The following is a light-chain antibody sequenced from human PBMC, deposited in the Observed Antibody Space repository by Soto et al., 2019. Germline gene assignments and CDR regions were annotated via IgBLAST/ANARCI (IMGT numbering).Light chain of an antibody. CDR1: TSNFGRLT. V-gene: IGLV1-44*01. CDR2: SDN. J-gene: IGLJ3*02. CDR3: VTWDDSLTVLV. Sequence: QSVLSQPPSASGTPGQGVTISCSGSTSNFGRLTVNWYQHLPGTAPKLVIYSDNQRPSGVPDRISGSKSGTSASLAINGLQSEDEGDYYCVTWDDSLTVLVFGGGTKITVL.